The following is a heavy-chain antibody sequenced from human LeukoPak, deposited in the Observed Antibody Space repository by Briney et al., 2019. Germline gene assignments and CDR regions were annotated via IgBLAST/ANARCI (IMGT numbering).Heavy chain of an antibody. J-gene: IGHJ5*02. CDR1: GGSISSYY. V-gene: IGHV4-59*08. CDR3: ARGVVFAAAVFRFDP. Sequence: SETLSLTCTVSGGSISSYYWSWIRQPPGKGLEWIGYIYYSGSTNYNPSLKSRVTISVDTSKNQFSLKLSSVTAADTAVYYCARGVVFAAAVFRFDPWGQGTLVTVSS. CDR2: IYYSGST. D-gene: IGHD6-13*01.